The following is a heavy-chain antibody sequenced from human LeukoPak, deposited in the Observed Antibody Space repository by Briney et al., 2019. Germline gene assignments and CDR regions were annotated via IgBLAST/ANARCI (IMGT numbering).Heavy chain of an antibody. CDR1: GFTFSSYT. CDR3: ARETPYYDRTSYYSPFDY. Sequence: GGSLRLSCAASGFTFSSYTMNWVRQAPGKGLEWVSYISSSSSIIYYADYLKGRFTISRDNDKNSLYLQMNSLRAEDTAVYYCARETPYYDRTSYYSPFDYWGQGTLVTVSS. D-gene: IGHD3-22*01. CDR2: ISSSSSII. V-gene: IGHV3-48*01. J-gene: IGHJ4*02.